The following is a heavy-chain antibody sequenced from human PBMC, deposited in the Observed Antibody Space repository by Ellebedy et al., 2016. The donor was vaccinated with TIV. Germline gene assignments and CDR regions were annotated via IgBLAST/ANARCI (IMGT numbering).Heavy chain of an antibody. Sequence: SVKVSCXASGGTFSSYAISWVRQAPGQGLEWMGGIIPIFGTANYAQKLQGRVTMTTDTSTSTAYMELRSLRSDDTAVYYCARHILFQQTHFDYWGQGTLVTVSS. J-gene: IGHJ4*02. D-gene: IGHD2-21*01. V-gene: IGHV1-69*05. CDR3: ARHILFQQTHFDY. CDR1: GGTFSSYA. CDR2: IIPIFGTA.